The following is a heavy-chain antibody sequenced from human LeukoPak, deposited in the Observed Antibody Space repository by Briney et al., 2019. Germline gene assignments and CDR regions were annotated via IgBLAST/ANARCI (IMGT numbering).Heavy chain of an antibody. CDR2: INPNSGGT. CDR1: GYTFTGYY. D-gene: IGHD3-16*02. V-gene: IGHV1-2*06. CDR3: ARGGEITFGGVIVTPDD. J-gene: IGHJ4*02. Sequence: ASVKVSCKASGYTFTGYYMHWVRQAPGQGLEWMGRINPNSGGTHHAQKLQGRVTMHLDTSISTAYMELSRLRSDDTAVYYCARGGEITFGGVIVTPDDWGQGTLVTVSS.